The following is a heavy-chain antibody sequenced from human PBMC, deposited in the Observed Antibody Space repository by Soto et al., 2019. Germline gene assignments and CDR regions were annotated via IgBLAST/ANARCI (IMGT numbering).Heavy chain of an antibody. V-gene: IGHV4-34*01. CDR3: ARVGRGTATTVVDAFDI. CDR2: MSHSGGT. J-gene: IGHJ3*02. Sequence: QVQLQQWGAGLLKPSETLSLTCAVYGGSVNSGKYYWSWIRQPPGKGLEWMGEMSHSGGTHFNPSRKSGVTISVDTSKNQFSLKRSSVTAADTALYYCARVGRGTATTVVDAFDIWGPGTLVTVSS. CDR1: GGSVNSGKYY. D-gene: IGHD1-1*01.